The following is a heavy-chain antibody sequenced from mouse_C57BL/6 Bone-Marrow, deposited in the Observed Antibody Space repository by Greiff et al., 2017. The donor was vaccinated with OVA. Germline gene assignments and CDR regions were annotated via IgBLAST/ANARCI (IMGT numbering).Heavy chain of an antibody. CDR2: IYPRSGNT. Sequence: QVQLQQSGAELARPGASVKLSCKASGYTFTSSGISWVKQRTGQGLEWIGEIYPRSGNTYYNEKFKGKATLTADKSSSTAYMELRSLTSEDSAVYFCARRGGSSYPDYWGQGTTLTVSS. J-gene: IGHJ2*01. CDR3: ARRGGSSYPDY. V-gene: IGHV1-81*01. CDR1: GYTFTSSG. D-gene: IGHD1-1*01.